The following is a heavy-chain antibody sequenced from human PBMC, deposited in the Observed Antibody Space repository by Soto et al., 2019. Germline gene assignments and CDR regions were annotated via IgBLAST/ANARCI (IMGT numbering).Heavy chain of an antibody. V-gene: IGHV3-33*01. CDR3: ASDTAGSSSWYLSGMDV. CDR2: IWYDGSNK. J-gene: IGHJ6*02. D-gene: IGHD6-13*01. CDR1: GFTFSSYG. Sequence: QVQLVESGGGVVQPGRSLRLSCAASGFTFSSYGMHWVRQAPGKGLEWVAVIWYDGSNKYYADSVKGRFTISRDNSKNTLYLQMNGLRAEDTAVYYCASDTAGSSSWYLSGMDVWGQGTTVTVSS.